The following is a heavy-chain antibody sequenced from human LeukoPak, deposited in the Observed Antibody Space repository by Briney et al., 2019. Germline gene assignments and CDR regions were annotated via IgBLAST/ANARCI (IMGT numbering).Heavy chain of an antibody. CDR3: ARGGDGFDY. CDR1: GGTFSSYA. D-gene: IGHD5-24*01. CDR2: FDPEDGET. Sequence: GASVKVSCKASGGTFSSYAISWVRQAPGKGLEWMGGFDPEDGETIYAQKFQGRVTMTRNTSISTAYMELSSLRSEDTAVYYCARGGDGFDYWGQGTLVTVSS. J-gene: IGHJ4*02. V-gene: IGHV1-8*02.